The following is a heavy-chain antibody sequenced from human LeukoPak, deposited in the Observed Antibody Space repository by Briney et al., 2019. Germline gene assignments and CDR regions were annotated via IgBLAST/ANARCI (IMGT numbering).Heavy chain of an antibody. J-gene: IGHJ3*02. Sequence: SETLSLTCAVYGGSFSGYYWSWIRQPPGKGLEWIGEINHSGSTNYNPSLKSRVTISVDTSKNQFSLKLSSVTAADTAVYYCARGGRYCSSTSCPPDDAFDIWGQGTMVTVSS. CDR2: INHSGST. D-gene: IGHD2-2*01. V-gene: IGHV4-34*01. CDR3: ARGGRYCSSTSCPPDDAFDI. CDR1: GGSFSGYY.